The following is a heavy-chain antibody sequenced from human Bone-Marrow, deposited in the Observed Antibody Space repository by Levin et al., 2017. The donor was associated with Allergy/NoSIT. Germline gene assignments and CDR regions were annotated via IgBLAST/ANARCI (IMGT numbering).Heavy chain of an antibody. CDR1: GASIASDSFS. D-gene: IGHD4-23*01. Sequence: SETLSLTCAVSGASIASDSFSWSWIRQPPGKALEWIGHIYRSGNTYYNPSLKSRVSISLDRSKNHYSLNLNSVTAADTAVYYCAGDYGGWPKDWGQGTLVTVSS. V-gene: IGHV4-30-2*01. CDR3: AGDYGGWPKD. CDR2: IYRSGNT. J-gene: IGHJ4*02.